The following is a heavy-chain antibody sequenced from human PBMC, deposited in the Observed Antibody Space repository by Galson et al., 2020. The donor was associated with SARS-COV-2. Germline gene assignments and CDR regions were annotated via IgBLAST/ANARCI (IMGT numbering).Heavy chain of an antibody. V-gene: IGHV1-69*10. CDR2: IIPILGIA. J-gene: IGHJ6*02. Sequence: SVKVSCKASGGTFSSYAISWVRQAPGQGLEWMGGIIPILGIANYAQKFQGRVTITADKSTSTAYMELSSLRSEDTAVYYCARERIAAAGTTYYYYGMDVWGQGTTVTGSS. D-gene: IGHD6-13*01. CDR3: ARERIAAAGTTYYYYGMDV. CDR1: GGTFSSYA.